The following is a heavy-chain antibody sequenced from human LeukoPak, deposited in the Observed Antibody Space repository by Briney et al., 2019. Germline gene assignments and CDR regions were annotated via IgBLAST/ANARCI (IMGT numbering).Heavy chain of an antibody. CDR1: GGSISSYY. CDR3: ARGDLWFGELLSGP. Sequence: SETLSLTCTVSGGSISSYYWSWIRQPPGKGLEWIGYIYYSGSTNYNPSLKSRVTISVDTSKNQFSLKLSSVTAADTAVYYCARGDLWFGELLSGPWGQGTLVTVSS. V-gene: IGHV4-59*01. CDR2: IYYSGST. D-gene: IGHD3-10*01. J-gene: IGHJ5*02.